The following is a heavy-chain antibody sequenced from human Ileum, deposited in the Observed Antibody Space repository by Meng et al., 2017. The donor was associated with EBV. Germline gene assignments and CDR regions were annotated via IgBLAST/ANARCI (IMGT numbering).Heavy chain of an antibody. V-gene: IGHV4-4*02. D-gene: IGHD3-22*01. CDR1: GCCISCVGS. CDR3: GSSDYYRSNY. CDR2: ASRSWGN. Sequence: VSGEGLLTYSRTWDPPGVSSGCCISCVGSWSGPRRTPRKGMEWIGEASRSWGNNSSLSLKSRVTKSLDKSQNQLSLKLHSVTAADTAVYYCGSSDYYRSNYWGQGTLVTVSS. J-gene: IGHJ4*02.